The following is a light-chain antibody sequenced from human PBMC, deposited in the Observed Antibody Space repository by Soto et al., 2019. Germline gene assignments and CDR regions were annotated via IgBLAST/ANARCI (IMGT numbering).Light chain of an antibody. J-gene: IGLJ2*01. CDR2: SNN. Sequence: QSVRTQPPSASGTPGQRVTISCSGSSSNIGSNPVNWYQQLPVTAPKLLIYSNNQRPSGVPDRFSVSKSGTSASLAISGLQSEDEADYYCAAWDDSLNGPVFGGGTKVTVL. V-gene: IGLV1-44*01. CDR3: AAWDDSLNGPV. CDR1: SSNIGSNP.